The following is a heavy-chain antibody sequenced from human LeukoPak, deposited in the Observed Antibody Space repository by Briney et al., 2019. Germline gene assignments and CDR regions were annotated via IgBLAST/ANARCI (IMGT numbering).Heavy chain of an antibody. CDR1: GSTFSSYS. D-gene: IGHD5-18*01. V-gene: IGHV3-21*01. CDR2: ISSSSSYI. J-gene: IGHJ6*03. CDR3: ARQGMVSHYYYMDV. Sequence: PGGSLRLSCAASGSTFSSYSMNWVRQAPGKGLEWVSSISSSSSYIYYADSVKGRFTISRDNAKNSLYLQMNSLRAEDTAVFYCARQGMVSHYYYMDVWGKGTTVTVSS.